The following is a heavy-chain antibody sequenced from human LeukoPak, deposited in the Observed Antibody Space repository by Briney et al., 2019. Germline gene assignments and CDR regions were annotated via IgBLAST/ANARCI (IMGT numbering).Heavy chain of an antibody. CDR3: AKERDGYDVFDY. CDR1: GFTFDDYA. J-gene: IGHJ4*02. V-gene: IGHV3-43*02. D-gene: IGHD5-24*01. CDR2: ISGDGGST. Sequence: PGGSLRLSCAASGFTFDDYAMHWVRRAPGKGLEWVSLISGDGGSTYYADSVKGRFTISRDNSKNSLYLQMNSLRTEDTALYYCAKERDGYDVFDYWGQGTLVTVSS.